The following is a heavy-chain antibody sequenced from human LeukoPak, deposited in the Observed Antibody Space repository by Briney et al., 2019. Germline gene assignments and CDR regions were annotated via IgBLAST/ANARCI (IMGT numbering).Heavy chain of an antibody. CDR3: ARHFMGGSYNWFDP. CDR1: GGSISSYY. V-gene: IGHV4-59*08. CDR2: IYYSGST. J-gene: IGHJ5*02. D-gene: IGHD1-26*01. Sequence: SETLSLTCTVSGGSISSYYWSWIRQPPGKGLEWIGYIYYSGSTNYNPSLKSRVTISVDTSKNQFSLKLSSVTAADTAVYYCARHFMGGSYNWFDPWGRGTLVTVSS.